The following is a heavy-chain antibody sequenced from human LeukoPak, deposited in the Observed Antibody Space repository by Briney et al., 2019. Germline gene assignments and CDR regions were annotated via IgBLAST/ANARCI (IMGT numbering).Heavy chain of an antibody. CDR1: GYTFTSYG. CDR3: ARDALWFGELLYPYYYYYGMDV. Sequence: GASVKVSCKASGYTFTSYGISWVGQAPGQGLEWMGWISAYNGNTNYAQKLQGRVTMTTDTSTSTAYMELRSLRSDDTAVYYCARDALWFGELLYPYYYYYGMDVWGKGTTVTVSS. D-gene: IGHD3-10*01. CDR2: ISAYNGNT. V-gene: IGHV1-18*04. J-gene: IGHJ6*04.